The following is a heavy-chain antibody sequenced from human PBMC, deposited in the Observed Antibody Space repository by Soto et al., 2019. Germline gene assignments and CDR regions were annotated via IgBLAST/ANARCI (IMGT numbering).Heavy chain of an antibody. Sequence: EVQLVESGGGLVQPGGSLRLSCAASGFTFSSYSMNWVRQAPGKGLEWVSYISSSSSTIYYADSVKGRFTISRDKAKNSLYLQINSLRDEDTAVYYWARETVVETARVTDYWGQGTLVTVSS. J-gene: IGHJ4*02. CDR3: ARETVVETARVTDY. CDR2: ISSSSSTI. V-gene: IGHV3-48*02. CDR1: GFTFSSYS. D-gene: IGHD5-18*01.